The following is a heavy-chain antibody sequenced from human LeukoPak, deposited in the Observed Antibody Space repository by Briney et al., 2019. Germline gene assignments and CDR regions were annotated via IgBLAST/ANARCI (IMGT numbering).Heavy chain of an antibody. CDR2: IIPIFGTA. CDR1: GGTFSSYA. D-gene: IGHD1-1*01. Sequence: SVKVSCKASGGTFSSYAISWVRQAPGQGLEWMGGIIPIFGTANYAQKFQGRVTITTDESTSTAYMELSSLRSEDTAVYYCAREKYTTTLDAFDIWGQGTMVTVSS. J-gene: IGHJ3*02. V-gene: IGHV1-69*05. CDR3: AREKYTTTLDAFDI.